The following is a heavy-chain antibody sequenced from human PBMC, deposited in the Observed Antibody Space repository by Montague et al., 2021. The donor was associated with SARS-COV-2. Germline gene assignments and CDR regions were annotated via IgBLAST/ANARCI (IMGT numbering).Heavy chain of an antibody. CDR2: IYYSGST. CDR1: GGSIRSSSYY. V-gene: IGHV4-39*07. CDR3: ARTTWLRGYFDL. D-gene: IGHD5-12*01. J-gene: IGHJ2*01. Sequence: SETLSLTCTVSGGSIRSSSYYWGWIRQPPGKGLECIGSIYYSGSTYYNPSPKSRVTISVDTSKNHFSLKLSSVTAADTAVYYCARTTWLRGYFDLWGRGTLVTVSS.